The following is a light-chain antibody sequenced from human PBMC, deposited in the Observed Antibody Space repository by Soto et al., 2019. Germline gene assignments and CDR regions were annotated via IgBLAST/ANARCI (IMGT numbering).Light chain of an antibody. Sequence: QSVLTQPPSGSGAHRQRGSISCSGSSSNIGNYYVHWYQQLPEAAPKLLIYRNNQRPSGVPDRFSGSKSGTSASLAISGLRSEDEADYYCAAWDDSMSVLFGTGTKVTVL. CDR3: AAWDDSMSVL. J-gene: IGLJ1*01. CDR1: SSNIGNYY. V-gene: IGLV1-47*01. CDR2: RNN.